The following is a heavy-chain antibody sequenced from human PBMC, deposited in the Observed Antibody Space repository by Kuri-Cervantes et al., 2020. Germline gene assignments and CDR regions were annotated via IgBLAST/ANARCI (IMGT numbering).Heavy chain of an antibody. D-gene: IGHD6-13*01. J-gene: IGHJ6*02. CDR1: GGSFSGYY. V-gene: IGHV4-34*01. Sequence: SETLSLTCAVYGGSFSGYYWSWIRQPPGKGLEWIGEINHSGSTNYNPSLKSRVTISVDTSKNQFSLKLSSVTAADTAVYYCARASSSWYGDYYYYYGMDVWGQGTTVTVSS. CDR2: INHSGST. CDR3: ARASSSWYGDYYYYYGMDV.